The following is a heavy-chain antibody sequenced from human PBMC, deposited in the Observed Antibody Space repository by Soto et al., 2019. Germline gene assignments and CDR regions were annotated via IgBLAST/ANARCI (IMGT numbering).Heavy chain of an antibody. V-gene: IGHV4-4*02. CDR3: ARGRHYYDSSGSLKN. J-gene: IGHJ4*02. CDR1: GDSIATDYW. CDR2: IHHTVGA. D-gene: IGHD3-22*01. Sequence: QVQLQESGPGLVNPSGTLSLTCAVSGDSIATDYWWSWVRQPPGKGLEWIGEIHHTVGANYIQSLKSRVTISVDTSKNQFSLKLSSVTAADTAVYYCARGRHYYDSSGSLKNWGQGTLVTVSS.